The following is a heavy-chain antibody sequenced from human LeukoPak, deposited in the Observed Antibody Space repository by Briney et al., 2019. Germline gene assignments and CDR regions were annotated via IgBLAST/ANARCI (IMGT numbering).Heavy chain of an antibody. J-gene: IGHJ6*03. CDR2: IYYSGST. Sequence: SETLSLTCTVSGGSISSYYWSWMRQPPGKGLEWCGYIYYSGSTNYNPSLKSRVTISVDTSKNQFSLKLSSVTAADTAVYYCAKGTYGSGSYYTRRYYYYMDVWGKGTTVTISS. V-gene: IGHV4-59*01. CDR3: AKGTYGSGSYYTRRYYYYMDV. D-gene: IGHD3-10*01. CDR1: GGSISSYY.